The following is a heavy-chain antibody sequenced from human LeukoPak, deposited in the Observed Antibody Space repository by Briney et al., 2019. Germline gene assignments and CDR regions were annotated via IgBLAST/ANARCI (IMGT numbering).Heavy chain of an antibody. CDR1: GGSISSSSYY. J-gene: IGHJ4*02. CDR2: IYYSGST. V-gene: IGHV4-39*01. Sequence: SETLSLTWTVSGGSISSSSYYWGWIRQPPGKGLEWIGSIYYSGSTYYNPSLKSRVTISVDTSKNQFSLKLSSVTAADTAVYYCARQSGYENNFDYWGQGTLVTVSS. CDR3: ARQSGYENNFDY. D-gene: IGHD5-12*01.